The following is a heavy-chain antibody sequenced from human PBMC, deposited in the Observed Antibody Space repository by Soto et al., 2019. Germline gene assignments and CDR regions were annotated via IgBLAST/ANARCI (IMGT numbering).Heavy chain of an antibody. CDR1: GGSISSYY. CDR3: ASITMVRGRNTFDY. J-gene: IGHJ4*02. D-gene: IGHD3-10*01. CDR2: IYYSGST. Sequence: SETLSLTCTVSGGSISSYYWSWIRQPPGKGLEWIGYIYYSGSTNYNPSLKSRVTISVDTSKNQFSLKLSSVTAADTAVYYCASITMVRGRNTFDYWGQGTLVTVSS. V-gene: IGHV4-59*01.